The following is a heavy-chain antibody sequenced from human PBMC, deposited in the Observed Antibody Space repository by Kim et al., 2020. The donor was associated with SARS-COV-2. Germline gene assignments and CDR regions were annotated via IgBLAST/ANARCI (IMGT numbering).Heavy chain of an antibody. D-gene: IGHD2-15*01. CDR2: T. CDR3: AGEGSGGSSDY. Sequence: TYYADSVKGRFTISRHNSKNTLYLQRNSLGAEDTAVYYCAGEGSGGSSDYWGQGTLVTVSS. J-gene: IGHJ4*02. V-gene: IGHV3-53*04.